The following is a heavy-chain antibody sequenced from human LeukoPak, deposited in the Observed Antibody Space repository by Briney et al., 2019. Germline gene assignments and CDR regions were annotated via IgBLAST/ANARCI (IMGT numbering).Heavy chain of an antibody. CDR3: ATLPCQGRFFPCLDY. D-gene: IGHD3-3*01. Sequence: GGSLRLSCAASGFTLSSYWMHWVRQAPGKGLVWVSRINSDGSSTSYADSVKGRFTISRDNAKNTLYLQMNRLRAEDTAVYYCATLPCQGRFFPCLDYWGQGTLVTVSS. V-gene: IGHV3-74*01. CDR1: GFTLSSYW. J-gene: IGHJ4*02. CDR2: INSDGSST.